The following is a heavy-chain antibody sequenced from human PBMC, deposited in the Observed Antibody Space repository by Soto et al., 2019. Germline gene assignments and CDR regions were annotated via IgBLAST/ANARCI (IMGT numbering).Heavy chain of an antibody. D-gene: IGHD1-26*01. CDR1: GYTFTTYF. CDR2: INPSGGST. Sequence: QVQLVQAGAEVKKPGASVRDSCKASGYTFTTYFMHWVRQAPGQGLEWMGIINPSGGSTTYALTFQGGVTLARETSRSTIYLALSSLRSEDTAVYYCARVGKWADAFDRWGLGTMVTVSS. J-gene: IGHJ3*01. V-gene: IGHV1-46*03. CDR3: ARVGKWADAFDR.